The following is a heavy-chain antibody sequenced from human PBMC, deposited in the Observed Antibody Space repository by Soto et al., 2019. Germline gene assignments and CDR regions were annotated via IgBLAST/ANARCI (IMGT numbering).Heavy chain of an antibody. CDR3: AREGDCSSTSCYYYYYYYMDV. CDR1: GGSFSGYY. D-gene: IGHD2-2*01. V-gene: IGHV4-34*01. CDR2: INHSGST. Sequence: SETLSLTCAVYGGSFSGYYWSWIRQPPGKGLEWIGEINHSGSTNYNPSLKSRVTISVDTSKNQFSLKLSSVTAADTAVYYCAREGDCSSTSCYYYYYYYMDVWGKGTTVTVSS. J-gene: IGHJ6*03.